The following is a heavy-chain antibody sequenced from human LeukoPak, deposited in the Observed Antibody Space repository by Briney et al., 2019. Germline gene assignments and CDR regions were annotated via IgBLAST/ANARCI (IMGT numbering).Heavy chain of an antibody. CDR2: ISYGGDS. V-gene: IGHV4-39*07. CDR3: ARSPQGTATTANWLDP. D-gene: IGHD4-17*01. J-gene: IGHJ5*02. CDR1: GDSISSSSYF. Sequence: LETLSLTCTVSGDSISSSSYFWGWIRQSPGRGLEWIGSISYGGDSYYNPSLKSRVTISLDTSKSQFSLRLSSVTAADTAVYYCARSPQGTATTANWLDPWGQGTLVTVSS.